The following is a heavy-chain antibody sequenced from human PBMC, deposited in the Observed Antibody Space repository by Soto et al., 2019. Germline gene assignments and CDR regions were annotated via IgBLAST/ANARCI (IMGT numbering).Heavy chain of an antibody. CDR2: ISGSGGST. V-gene: IGHV3-23*01. CDR3: AKDLGIAVAGDLDY. J-gene: IGHJ4*02. D-gene: IGHD6-19*01. Sequence: HPGGSLRLSCAASGFTFSRYAMSWVRQAPGKGLEWVSAISGSGGSTYYADSVKGRFTISRDNSKNTLYLQMNSLRAEDTAVYYCAKDLGIAVAGDLDYWGQGTLVTVSS. CDR1: GFTFSRYA.